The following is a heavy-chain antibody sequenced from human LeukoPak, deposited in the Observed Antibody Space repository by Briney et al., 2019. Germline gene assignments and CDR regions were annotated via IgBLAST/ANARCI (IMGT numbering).Heavy chain of an antibody. D-gene: IGHD2-15*01. V-gene: IGHV1-18*01. Sequence: SVKGSCKPPSYTYTSDDVSWVRQAPGQGIEWMGWISAYNGNTNYAQKLQGRVTMTTDTSTSTAYMELRRLRSDDTAVYYCARVFSGGSCYYWGQGTLVTVSS. CDR1: SYTYTSDD. CDR3: ARVFSGGSCYY. CDR2: ISAYNGNT. J-gene: IGHJ4*02.